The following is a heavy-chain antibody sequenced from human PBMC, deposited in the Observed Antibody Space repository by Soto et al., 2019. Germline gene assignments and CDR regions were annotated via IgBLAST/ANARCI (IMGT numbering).Heavy chain of an antibody. CDR1: GFSLSSSDVG. V-gene: IGHV2-5*02. Sequence: QITLKESGPTLVKPTQTLTLTCTFSGFSLSSSDVGVGWIRQPPGKALEWLALIYWDDDKRYSPSLKSRLTTTKDTSRTQVVLTVTNLDPVDTATYYCVRASGGGNSAYFDYWGQGTLVTVSS. D-gene: IGHD2-21*02. CDR2: IYWDDDK. CDR3: VRASGGGNSAYFDY. J-gene: IGHJ4*02.